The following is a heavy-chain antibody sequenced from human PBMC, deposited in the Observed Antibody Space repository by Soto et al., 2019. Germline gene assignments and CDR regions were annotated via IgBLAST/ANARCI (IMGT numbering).Heavy chain of an antibody. V-gene: IGHV1-3*01. Sequence: ASVKVSCKASGYTFTSYAMHWVRQAPGQRLEWMGWINAGNGNTKYSQKFQGRVTITRDTSASTAYMELSSLRSEDTAVYYCARFSIQLRWFDHWGQGTLVTVSS. CDR3: ARFSIQLRWFDH. CDR1: GYTFTSYA. D-gene: IGHD2-2*01. CDR2: INAGNGNT. J-gene: IGHJ5*02.